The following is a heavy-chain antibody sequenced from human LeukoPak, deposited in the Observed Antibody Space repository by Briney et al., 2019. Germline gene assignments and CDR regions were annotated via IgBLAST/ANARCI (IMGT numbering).Heavy chain of an antibody. V-gene: IGHV4-34*01. Sequence: SETLSLTCAVYGGSFSGYYWSWIRQPPGKGLEWIEEINHSGSTNYNPSLKSRVTISVDTSKNQFSLKLSSVTAADTAVYYCARHIAVAGPWFDPWGQGTLVTVSS. J-gene: IGHJ5*02. CDR3: ARHIAVAGPWFDP. CDR2: INHSGST. D-gene: IGHD6-19*01. CDR1: GGSFSGYY.